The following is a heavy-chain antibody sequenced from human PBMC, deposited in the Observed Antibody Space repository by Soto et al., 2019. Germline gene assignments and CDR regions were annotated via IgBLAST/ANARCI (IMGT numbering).Heavy chain of an antibody. Sequence: QVQLQESGPGLVKPSETLSLTCTVSGGSIDGYYWTWIRQSADKGLEWIGRMFISGSHKYNPALQSRVSMSIDPSKNHFSLNLTSVTAADTXXXXCARESPGLVPPNWFDPWGQGT. J-gene: IGHJ5*02. CDR2: MFISGSH. D-gene: IGHD3-16*02. V-gene: IGHV4-4*07. CDR3: ARESPGLVPPNWFDP. CDR1: GGSIDGYY.